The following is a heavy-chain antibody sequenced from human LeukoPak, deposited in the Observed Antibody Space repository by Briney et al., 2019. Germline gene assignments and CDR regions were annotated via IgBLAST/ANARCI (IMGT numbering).Heavy chain of an antibody. CDR1: GGSIRSSCYY. J-gene: IGHJ3*02. D-gene: IGHD6-19*01. Sequence: SETLSLTCTVSGGSIRSSCYYWGWIRQPPGKGLEWIGSIYYSGSTYSNPSLKTRVTISVDTSKNQFSLKLSSVTAADTAVYYCASSQWLVGFGAFDIWGQGTMVTVSS. CDR3: ASSQWLVGFGAFDI. CDR2: IYYSGST. V-gene: IGHV4-39*01.